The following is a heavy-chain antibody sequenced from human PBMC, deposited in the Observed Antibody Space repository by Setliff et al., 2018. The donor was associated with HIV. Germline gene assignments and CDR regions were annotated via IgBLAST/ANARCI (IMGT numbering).Heavy chain of an antibody. J-gene: IGHJ6*03. Sequence: SETLSLTCDVSGLSISSGYYWGWIRQPPGKGLEWIANIYHSGSTHYNPSVKSRVTISVDTSKNQISLRLTSVTAADTALYYCARDSANGKTANLNYLDVWGKGTTVTVSS. CDR1: GLSISSGYY. CDR2: IYHSGST. V-gene: IGHV4-38-2*02. D-gene: IGHD2-8*01. CDR3: ARDSANGKTANLNYLDV.